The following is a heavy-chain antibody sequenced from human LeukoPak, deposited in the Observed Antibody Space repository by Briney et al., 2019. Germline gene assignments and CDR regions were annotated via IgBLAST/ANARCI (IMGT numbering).Heavy chain of an antibody. D-gene: IGHD6-19*01. CDR1: GYNFASYW. J-gene: IGHJ4*02. Sequence: GESLKISCQGSGYNFASYWIAWVRQMPGKGLEWMGIIYPGDSDTRYSPSFEGQVTISADKSISTAYLQWSSLKASDTAMYYCARSSGWPPEFDYWGQGILVTVSS. CDR2: IYPGDSDT. V-gene: IGHV5-51*01. CDR3: ARSSGWPPEFDY.